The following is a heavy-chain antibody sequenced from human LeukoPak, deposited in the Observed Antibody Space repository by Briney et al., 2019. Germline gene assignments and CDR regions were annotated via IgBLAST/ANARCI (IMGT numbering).Heavy chain of an antibody. V-gene: IGHV3-30*02. CDR3: AKDLYYYDSSGSHYFDY. J-gene: IGHJ4*02. CDR2: IRYDGGNK. D-gene: IGHD3-22*01. CDR1: GFTFSSYG. Sequence: GGSLRLSCAASGFTFSSYGMHWVRQAPGKGLEWVAFIRYDGGNKYYADSVKGRFTISRDNSKNTLYLQMNSLRAEDTAVYYRAKDLYYYDSSGSHYFDYWGQGTLVTVSS.